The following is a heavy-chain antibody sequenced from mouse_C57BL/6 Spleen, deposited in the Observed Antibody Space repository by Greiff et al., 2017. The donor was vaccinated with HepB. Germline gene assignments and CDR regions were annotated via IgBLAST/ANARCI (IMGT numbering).Heavy chain of an antibody. CDR1: GFTFSSYA. V-gene: IGHV5-4*01. CDR3: AREGPTAVARGYFDV. J-gene: IGHJ1*03. D-gene: IGHD1-1*01. CDR2: ISDGGSYT. Sequence: VQLKESGGGLVKPGGSLKLSCAASGFTFSSYAMSWVRQTPEKRLEWVATISDGGSYTYYPDNVKGRFTIARDNAKNNLYLQMSHLKSEDTAMYYCAREGPTAVARGYFDVWGTGTTVTVSS.